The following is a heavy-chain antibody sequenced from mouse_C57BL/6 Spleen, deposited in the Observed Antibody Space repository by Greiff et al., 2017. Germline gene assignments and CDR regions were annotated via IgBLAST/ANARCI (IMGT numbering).Heavy chain of an antibody. CDR1: GYTFTSYW. Sequence: QVQLQQSGAELVRPGSSVKLSCKASGYTFTSYWMDWVKQRPGQGLEWIGNIYPSDSETHYNQKFKDKATLTVDKSSSTAYMQLSSLTSEDSAVYYCARDSQLYFDVWGTGTTVTVSS. CDR3: ARDSQLYFDV. D-gene: IGHD2-12*01. V-gene: IGHV1-61*01. J-gene: IGHJ1*03. CDR2: IYPSDSET.